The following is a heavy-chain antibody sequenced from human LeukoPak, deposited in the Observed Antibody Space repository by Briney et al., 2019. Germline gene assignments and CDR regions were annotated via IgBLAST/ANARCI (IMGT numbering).Heavy chain of an antibody. J-gene: IGHJ4*02. CDR1: GYTFTSYA. CDR2: IIPIFGTA. V-gene: IGHV1-69*13. Sequence: SVKVSCKASGYTFTSYAISWVRQAPGQGLEWMGGIIPIFGTANYAQKFQGRVTITADESTSTAYMELSSLRSEDTAVYYCALTRGYSYANDYWGQGTLVTVSS. D-gene: IGHD5-18*01. CDR3: ALTRGYSYANDY.